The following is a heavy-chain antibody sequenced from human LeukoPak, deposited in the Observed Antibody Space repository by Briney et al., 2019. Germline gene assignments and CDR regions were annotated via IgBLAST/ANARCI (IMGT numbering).Heavy chain of an antibody. D-gene: IGHD1-26*01. CDR2: IWYDGSNK. CDR3: ARDPSIVGATECYFDY. J-gene: IGHJ4*02. CDR1: GFTFSSYG. Sequence: GGSLRLSCAVSGFTFSSYGMHWVRQAPGKGLEWVAVIWYDGSNKYYADSVKGRFTISRDNSKNTLYLQMNSLRAEDTAVYYCARDPSIVGATECYFDYWGQGTLVTVSS. V-gene: IGHV3-33*01.